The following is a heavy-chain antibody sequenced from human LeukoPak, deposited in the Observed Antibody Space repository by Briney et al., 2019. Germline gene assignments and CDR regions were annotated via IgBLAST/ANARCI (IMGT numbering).Heavy chain of an antibody. V-gene: IGHV4-34*01. Sequence: PSETLSLTCAVYGGSFSGYYWSWIRQPPGKGLEWIGEINHSGSTNYNPSLKSRVTISVDTSKNQFSLKLSSVTAADTAVYYCARGLSSPRTSKVAVVTAGGYWYFDLWGRGTLVTVSS. D-gene: IGHD2-21*02. CDR3: ARGLSSPRTSKVAVVTAGGYWYFDL. CDR2: INHSGST. CDR1: GGSFSGYY. J-gene: IGHJ2*01.